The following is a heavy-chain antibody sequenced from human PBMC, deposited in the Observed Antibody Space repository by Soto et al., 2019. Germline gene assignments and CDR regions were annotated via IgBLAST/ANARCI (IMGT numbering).Heavy chain of an antibody. V-gene: IGHV3-30-3*01. Sequence: QVQRVESGGGVVQPGRSLRLSCAASGFTFSSYAMHWVRQAPGKGLEWVAVISYDGSNKYYADSVKGRFTISRDNSKKTVSQQSKRLRPEYKAAYYCAQNKATLTTTTGIDVWGQGTTVTVS. CDR1: GFTFSSYA. D-gene: IGHD4-17*01. J-gene: IGHJ6*02. CDR2: ISYDGSNK. CDR3: AQNKATLTTTTGIDV.